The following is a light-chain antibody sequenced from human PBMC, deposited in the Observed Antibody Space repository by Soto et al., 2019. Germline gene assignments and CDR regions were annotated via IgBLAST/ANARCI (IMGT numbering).Light chain of an antibody. Sequence: QSVLTQPPSASRTPGQRITISCSGSSSNIGSYSLNWYQQFPGTAPELLSYNNNQRPSGVPDLFSDSKFGTSVSLAISGLQSEDEADSYCAAWDDSLNGVVFGGGTKVTVL. CDR1: SSNIGSYS. CDR3: AAWDDSLNGVV. CDR2: NNN. J-gene: IGLJ2*01. V-gene: IGLV1-44*01.